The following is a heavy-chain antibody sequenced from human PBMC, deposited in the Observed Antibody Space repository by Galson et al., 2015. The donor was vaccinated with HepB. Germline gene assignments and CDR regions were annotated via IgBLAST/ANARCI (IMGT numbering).Heavy chain of an antibody. D-gene: IGHD2-2*01. CDR1: GFTFTNYA. CDR3: ARGYCSSTSCWAFDI. CDR2: INAGNGDT. Sequence: SVKVSCKASGFTFTNYAIHWVRQAPGQRLEWMGWINAGNGDTIYSQQFQGRVTITRDTSASTAYMELSSLRSEDTAVYYCARGYCSSTSCWAFDIWGQGTMVTVSS. J-gene: IGHJ3*02. V-gene: IGHV1-3*01.